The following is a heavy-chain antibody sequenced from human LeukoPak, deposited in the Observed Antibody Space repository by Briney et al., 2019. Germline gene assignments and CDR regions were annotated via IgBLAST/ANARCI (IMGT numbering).Heavy chain of an antibody. CDR3: ARDNSVADYFDY. V-gene: IGHV3-33*01. CDR1: GFTFSSYG. D-gene: IGHD6-19*01. J-gene: IGHJ4*02. Sequence: GRSLRLSCAASGFTFSSYGMHWVRQAPGKGLEWVAVICYDGSNKYYADSVKGRFTISRDNSKNTLYLQMNSLRAEDTAVYSCARDNSVADYFDYWGQGTLVTVSS. CDR2: ICYDGSNK.